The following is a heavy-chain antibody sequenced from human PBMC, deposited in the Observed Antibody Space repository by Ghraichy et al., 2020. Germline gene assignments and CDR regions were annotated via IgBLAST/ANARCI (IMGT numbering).Heavy chain of an antibody. CDR1: GYTFTGYY. CDR3: ARDLGCSGGSCYRAHYYYGMDV. CDR2: INPNSGGT. V-gene: IGHV1-2*02. J-gene: IGHJ6*02. D-gene: IGHD2-15*01. Sequence: ASVKVSCKASGYTFTGYYMHWVRQAPGQGLEWMGWINPNSGGTNYAQKFQGRVTMTRDTSISTAYMELSRLRSDDTAVYYCARDLGCSGGSCYRAHYYYGMDVWGQGTTVTVSS.